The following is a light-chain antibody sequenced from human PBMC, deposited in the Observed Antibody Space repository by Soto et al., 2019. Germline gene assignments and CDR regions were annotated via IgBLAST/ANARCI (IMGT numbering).Light chain of an antibody. CDR1: SSDVGDYNY. CDR3: CSYTSTSARV. V-gene: IGLV2-14*01. CDR2: EVS. Sequence: QSALTQPASVSGSPGQSITISCTGTSSDVGDYNYVSWYQQHPGKAPKLIIYEVSNRPSGVSNRFSGSKSGNTASLTISGLQAGDEADYYCCSYTSTSARVFGTGTKLTVL. J-gene: IGLJ1*01.